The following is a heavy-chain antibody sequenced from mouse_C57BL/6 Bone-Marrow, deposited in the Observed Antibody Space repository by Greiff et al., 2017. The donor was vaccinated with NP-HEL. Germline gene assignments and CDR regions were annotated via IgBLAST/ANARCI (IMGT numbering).Heavy chain of an antibody. CDR2: IYPGSGST. V-gene: IGHV1-55*01. CDR3: ARYGANWDSHFDV. Sequence: VQLKQPGAELVKPGASVKMSCKASGYTFTSYWITWVKQRPGQGLEWIGDIYPGSGSTNYNEKFKSKATLTVDTSSSTAYMQLSSLTSEDSAVYYCARYGANWDSHFDVWGTGTTVTVSS. J-gene: IGHJ1*03. CDR1: GYTFTSYW. D-gene: IGHD4-1*01.